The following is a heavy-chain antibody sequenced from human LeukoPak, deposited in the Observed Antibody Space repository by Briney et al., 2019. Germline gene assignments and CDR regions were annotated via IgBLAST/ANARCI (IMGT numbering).Heavy chain of an antibody. CDR2: IYYSGST. Sequence: SETLSLTCTVSGGSISSSSYYWGWIRQPPGKGLEWIGSIYYSGSTNYNPSLKSRVTISVDTSKNQFSLKLSSVTAADTAVYYCAREFRPITMVRGAVGYFQHWGQGTLVTVSS. J-gene: IGHJ1*01. D-gene: IGHD3-10*01. V-gene: IGHV4-39*07. CDR3: AREFRPITMVRGAVGYFQH. CDR1: GGSISSSSYY.